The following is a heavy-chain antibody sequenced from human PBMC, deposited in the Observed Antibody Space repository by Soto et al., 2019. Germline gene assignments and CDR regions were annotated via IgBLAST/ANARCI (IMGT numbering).Heavy chain of an antibody. CDR1: GGTFSGYW. D-gene: IGHD4-17*01. CDR2: IYGDGTTT. V-gene: IGHV3-74*01. J-gene: IGHJ5*02. CDR3: ARSCCGEQNWFDP. Sequence: EVQLVESGGDLVQPGGSLRLSCAASGGTFSGYWMHWVRRVPGKGLVWVSRIYGDGTTTTYADSVQVRFTISRDTGKNTVYLQMNSLRVDDTGVYFCARSCCGEQNWFDPWGQGTLVTVSS.